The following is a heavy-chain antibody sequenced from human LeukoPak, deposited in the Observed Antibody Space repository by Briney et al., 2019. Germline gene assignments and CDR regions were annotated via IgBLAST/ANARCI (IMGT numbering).Heavy chain of an antibody. J-gene: IGHJ4*02. Sequence: GGSLRLSCVGSGFTFGTYWMTWVRQAPGKGLEWAANINEDGSEKHYVGSVEGRFTISRDNAKNSVYLQMSSLRAEDMAVYYCARDLPDYWGQGTLVTVSS. V-gene: IGHV3-7*03. CDR1: GFTFGTYW. CDR3: ARDLPDY. CDR2: INEDGSEK.